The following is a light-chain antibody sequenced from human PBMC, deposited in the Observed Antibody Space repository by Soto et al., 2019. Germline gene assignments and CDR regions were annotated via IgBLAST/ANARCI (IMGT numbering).Light chain of an antibody. CDR1: QSVLYSLNSKNY. CDR3: QQYYRAPRT. J-gene: IGKJ1*01. Sequence: DIVMTQSPDSLAVSLGERATFNCKSSQSVLYSLNSKNYLAWYQQKPGQPPRLLIYWASIRESGVPDRFSGSGSGTDFTLTISSLQAEDVAVYYCQQYYRAPRTFGQGTKVDI. V-gene: IGKV4-1*01. CDR2: WAS.